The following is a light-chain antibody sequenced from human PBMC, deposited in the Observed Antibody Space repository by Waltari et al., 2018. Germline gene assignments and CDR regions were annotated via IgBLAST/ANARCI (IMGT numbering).Light chain of an antibody. CDR3: QQFNTYPIP. CDR1: QTISRY. Sequence: DIQMTQSPSSLSASVGDRVTITCRASQTISRYLNWYQQKPGKAPNLLIYAASSLQSGVPSRFSGSGSGRDFTLTISSLQPDDFATYYCQQFNTYPIPFGRGTKVDIK. CDR2: AAS. V-gene: IGKV1-39*01. J-gene: IGKJ3*01.